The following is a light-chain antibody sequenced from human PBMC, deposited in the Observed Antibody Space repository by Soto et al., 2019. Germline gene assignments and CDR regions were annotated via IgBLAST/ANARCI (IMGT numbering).Light chain of an antibody. CDR1: QSVTSSY. CDR3: QQYGSSPLT. V-gene: IGKV3-20*01. Sequence: EIVLTQSPGTLSLSPGERASLSCRASQSVTSSYLAWYQQKPGQAPRLLIYVASNRATGIPDRFSGSGSGKDFTLTINRLGPEDFGVYFFQQYGSSPLTFGQGTKVEIK. J-gene: IGKJ1*01. CDR2: VAS.